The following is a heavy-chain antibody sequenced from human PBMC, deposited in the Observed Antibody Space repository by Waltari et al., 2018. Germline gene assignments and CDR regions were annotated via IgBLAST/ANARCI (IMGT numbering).Heavy chain of an antibody. CDR1: GGTFSSYT. D-gene: IGHD2-21*02. Sequence: QVQLVQSGAEVKKPGSSVKVSCKASGGTFSSYTISWVRQAPGQGLEWMGRIIPILGIANYAQKFQGRVTITADKSTSTAYMELSSLRSEDTAVYYCARDGGDREGGNSEGFRYFDLWGRGTLVTVSS. CDR3: ARDGGDREGGNSEGFRYFDL. J-gene: IGHJ2*01. V-gene: IGHV1-69*08. CDR2: IIPILGIA.